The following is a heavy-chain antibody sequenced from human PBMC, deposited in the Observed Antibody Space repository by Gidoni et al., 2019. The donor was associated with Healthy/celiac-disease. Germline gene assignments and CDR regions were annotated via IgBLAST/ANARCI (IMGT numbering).Heavy chain of an antibody. Sequence: QVQLVQSGAEVKKPGSSVKVSCKASGGTLSSYAISWVRQAPGQGLEWMGGIIPIFGTANYAQKFQGRVTITADKSTSTAYMELSSLRSEDTAVYYCARRYSGGYIMLPPYYYYGMDVWGQGTTVTVSS. V-gene: IGHV1-69*06. D-gene: IGHD1-26*01. CDR1: GGTLSSYA. J-gene: IGHJ6*02. CDR3: ARRYSGGYIMLPPYYYYGMDV. CDR2: IIPIFGTA.